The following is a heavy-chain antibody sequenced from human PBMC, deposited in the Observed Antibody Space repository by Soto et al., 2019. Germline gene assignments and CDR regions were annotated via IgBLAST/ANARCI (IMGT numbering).Heavy chain of an antibody. D-gene: IGHD2-2*01. CDR1: GYSISGSQW. J-gene: IGHJ4*02. V-gene: IGHV4-4*02. CDR3: ASVISSRDEYFDY. CDR2: ISHTGTT. Sequence: QVQLQESGPGLLKPSETLSLTCAVSGYSISGSQWWRWVRLPPGKGLEWIGEISHTGTTNYNPSLKSRVTMSVDKPKNQFSLNLTSVTAADTAVYYCASVISSRDEYFDYWGQGTVVTVSP.